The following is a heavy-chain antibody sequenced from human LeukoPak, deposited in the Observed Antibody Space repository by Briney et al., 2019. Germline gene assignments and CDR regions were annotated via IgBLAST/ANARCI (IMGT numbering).Heavy chain of an antibody. J-gene: IGHJ4*02. Sequence: GGSLRLSCAASGFTFSSYSMNWVRQAPGKGLEWVSSISSSSSYIYYAGSVKGRFTISRDNAKNSLYLQMNSLRAEDTAVYYCAGGSQLTGFCDYWGQGTLVTVSS. CDR3: AGGSQLTGFCDY. CDR2: ISSSSSYI. CDR1: GFTFSSYS. D-gene: IGHD7-27*01. V-gene: IGHV3-21*01.